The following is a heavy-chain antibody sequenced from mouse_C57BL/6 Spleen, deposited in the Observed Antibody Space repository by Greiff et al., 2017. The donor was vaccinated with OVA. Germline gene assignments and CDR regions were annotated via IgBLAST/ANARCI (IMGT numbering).Heavy chain of an antibody. CDR2: IRYDGST. CDR3: ARGIYYYGSSYGWYAMDD. D-gene: IGHD1-1*01. Sequence: DVQLQESGPGLVKPSPSLSLTCSVTGYSITSGYYWNWIRQFPGNKLEWMGYIRYDGSTNYNPSLKNRITITRDTSKNQFFLKLNSVTTEDTATYYCARGIYYYGSSYGWYAMDDWGQGTSVTVSS. CDR1: GYSITSGYY. V-gene: IGHV3-6*01. J-gene: IGHJ4*01.